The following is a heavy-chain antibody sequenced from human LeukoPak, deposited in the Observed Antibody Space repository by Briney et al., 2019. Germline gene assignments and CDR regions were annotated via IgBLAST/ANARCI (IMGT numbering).Heavy chain of an antibody. V-gene: IGHV3-30*02. CDR1: GFTFSNYG. CDR2: IRFDESRT. J-gene: IGHJ4*02. Sequence: PGGSLRLSCAASGFTFSNYGMHWVRQAPGKGLEWVAFIRFDESRTFYGDSVKGRFIISRDNSENTLFLHMHNLRPEDTAVYYCAKALVLTVAGTYYVDHWGQGTLVTVSS. D-gene: IGHD6-19*01. CDR3: AKALVLTVAGTYYVDH.